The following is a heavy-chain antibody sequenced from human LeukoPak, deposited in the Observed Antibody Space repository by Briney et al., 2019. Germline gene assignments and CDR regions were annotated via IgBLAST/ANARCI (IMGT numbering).Heavy chain of an antibody. V-gene: IGHV4-59*01. Sequence: SETLSLTCTVSGGSFSNYYWTWIRQPPGKGLEWIGYIYYNGSTNSNPSLKSRVTISVDTSKNQFSLKLRSVTAAGTAIYYCARHLNTPMVKAHFDYWGQGTLITVSS. CDR1: GGSFSNYY. CDR3: ARHLNTPMVKAHFDY. J-gene: IGHJ4*02. D-gene: IGHD5-18*01. CDR2: IYYNGST.